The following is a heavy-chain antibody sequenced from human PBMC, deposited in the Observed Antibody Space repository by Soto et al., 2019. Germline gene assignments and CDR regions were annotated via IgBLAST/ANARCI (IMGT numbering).Heavy chain of an antibody. CDR2: IYWDGDK. D-gene: IGHD2-21*01. CDR1: GFSLNTSGVG. Sequence: QITLKESGPTLVKPTQTLTLTCTFSGFSLNTSGVGVGWIRQPPGKALEWLALIYWDGDKTYSPSLKSRLTITKDTSKKQVVLTMTNRDPVDTATYYCAHTDLLSVIPFDYWGQGTLVTVSS. CDR3: AHTDLLSVIPFDY. V-gene: IGHV2-5*02. J-gene: IGHJ4*02.